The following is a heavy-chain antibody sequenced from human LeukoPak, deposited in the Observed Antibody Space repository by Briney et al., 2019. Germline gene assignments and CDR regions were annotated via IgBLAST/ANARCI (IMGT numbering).Heavy chain of an antibody. CDR1: GYTFTNYD. J-gene: IGHJ2*01. CDR2: MSPNTGNT. Sequence: ASVKVSCKASGYTFTNYDINWVRQTTGQGLEWMGWMSPNTGNTGYGQKFQGRVTITADESTSTAYMELSSLRSEDTAVYYCARDQVEFGVVVVAADLWGRGTLVTVSS. CDR3: ARDQVEFGVVVVAADL. V-gene: IGHV1-8*01. D-gene: IGHD2-15*01.